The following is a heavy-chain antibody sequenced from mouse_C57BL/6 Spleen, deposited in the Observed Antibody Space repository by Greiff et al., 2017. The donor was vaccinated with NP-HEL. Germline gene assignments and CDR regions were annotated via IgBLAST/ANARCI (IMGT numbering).Heavy chain of an antibody. V-gene: IGHV1-82*01. CDR1: GYAFSSSW. D-gene: IGHD2-2*01. Sequence: QVQLQQSGPELVKPGASVKISCKASGYAFSSSWMNWVKQRPGKGLEWIGRIYPGDGDTNYNGKFKGKATLTADRSSSTAYMQLSSLTSEDSAVYFCAREWKNYGYFDYWGQGTTLTVSS. CDR2: IYPGDGDT. CDR3: AREWKNYGYFDY. J-gene: IGHJ2*01.